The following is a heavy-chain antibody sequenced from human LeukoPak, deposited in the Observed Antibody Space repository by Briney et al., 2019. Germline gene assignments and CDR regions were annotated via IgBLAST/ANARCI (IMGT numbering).Heavy chain of an antibody. CDR2: IGGTCVRT. CDR3: AKIAEGYSSGWYGSDKKENWFDP. D-gene: IGHD6-19*01. V-gene: IGHV3-23*01. CDR1: GFTFSSYA. Sequence: TGGSLRLSCASSGFTFSSYAMSWVRQAPGKGREWVSTIGGTCVRTYYADSVKGRFTISRDHSENTLYLQMNSLRAEHTAVYYCAKIAEGYSSGWYGSDKKENWFDPWGQGTLVTVSS. J-gene: IGHJ5*02.